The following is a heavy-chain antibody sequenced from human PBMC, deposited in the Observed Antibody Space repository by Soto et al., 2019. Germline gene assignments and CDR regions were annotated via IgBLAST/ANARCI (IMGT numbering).Heavy chain of an antibody. V-gene: IGHV1-8*01. CDR1: GYTFTSYD. CDR3: ARPYYDYVWGSYRPDAFDI. D-gene: IGHD3-16*02. Sequence: ASVKVSCKASGYTFTSYDINWVRQATGQGLEWMGWMNPNSGNTGYAQKFQGRVTMTRNTSISTAYMELSSLRYEDTAVYYCARPYYDYVWGSYRPDAFDIWGQGTVVTVSS. CDR2: MNPNSGNT. J-gene: IGHJ3*02.